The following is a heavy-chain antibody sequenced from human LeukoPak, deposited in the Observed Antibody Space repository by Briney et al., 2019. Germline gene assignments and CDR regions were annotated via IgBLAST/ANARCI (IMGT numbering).Heavy chain of an antibody. CDR1: GFTFSNYW. J-gene: IGHJ4*02. D-gene: IGHD3-10*01. Sequence: GSLRLSCVASGFTFSNYWMLWVRQAPGKGLMWVSLISTDGKSTRYAESVKGRFTISRDNAKNTLYLQMNSLRAEDTAVYYCARAVRYYGSGFSYWGQGTLVTVSS. CDR3: ARAVRYYGSGFSY. CDR2: ISTDGKST. V-gene: IGHV3-74*01.